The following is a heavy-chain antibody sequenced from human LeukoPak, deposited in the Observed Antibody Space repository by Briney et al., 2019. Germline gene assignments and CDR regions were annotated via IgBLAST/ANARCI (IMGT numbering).Heavy chain of an antibody. CDR2: ISGSGGST. D-gene: IGHD1-20*01. J-gene: IGHJ4*02. V-gene: IGHV3-23*01. Sequence: PGGSLRLSCAASGFTFSSYAMSWVRQAPGKGLEWVSAISGSGGSTYYADSVKGRFTISRDNSKNTLYLQMNSLRAEDTAVYYCAKDGTRVTGTTPDYWGQGTLVTVSS. CDR3: AKDGTRVTGTTPDY. CDR1: GFTFSSYA.